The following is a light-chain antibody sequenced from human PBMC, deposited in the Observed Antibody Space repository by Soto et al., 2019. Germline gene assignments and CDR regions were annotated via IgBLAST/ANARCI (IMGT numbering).Light chain of an antibody. CDR1: QSVSSYS. CDR2: GAS. V-gene: IGKV3-20*01. J-gene: IGKJ1*01. CDR3: QQYSVSPWT. Sequence: EIVLTQSPGTLSLSPGERVTLSCRASQSVSSYSLAWYQQKPGQAPRLLFYGASIRATGIPDRFTGSGSGTDFTLTVSRLEPEDFAVYYCQQYSVSPWTFGQGTKVEFK.